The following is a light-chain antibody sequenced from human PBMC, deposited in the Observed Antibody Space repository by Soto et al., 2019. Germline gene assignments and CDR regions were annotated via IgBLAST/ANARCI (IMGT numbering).Light chain of an antibody. CDR2: EVN. Sequence: QSALTQPPSVSGSPGQSVTISCTGTSSDVGAYNRVSWFQQSPGTAPKLIIYEVNNRPSGVPDRFSGSKSGTTSSLTISGLQAEDEGDYYCSLYTSSRIPWVFGGGTQLTVL. J-gene: IGLJ3*02. V-gene: IGLV2-18*01. CDR1: SSDVGAYNR. CDR3: SLYTSSRIPWV.